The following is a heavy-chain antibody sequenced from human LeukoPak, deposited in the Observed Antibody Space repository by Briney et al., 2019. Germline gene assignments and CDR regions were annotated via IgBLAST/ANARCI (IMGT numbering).Heavy chain of an antibody. CDR2: ISYDGSNK. CDR3: AKNRSRSKTYYYDSSGLTPFDY. J-gene: IGHJ4*02. V-gene: IGHV3-30*18. Sequence: GGSLRLSCAASGFTFSSYGMHWVRQAPGKGLEWVAVISYDGSNKYYADSVKGRFTISRDTSKNTLYLQMNSLRAEDTAVYYCAKNRSRSKTYYYDSSGLTPFDYWGRGTLVTVS. CDR1: GFTFSSYG. D-gene: IGHD3-22*01.